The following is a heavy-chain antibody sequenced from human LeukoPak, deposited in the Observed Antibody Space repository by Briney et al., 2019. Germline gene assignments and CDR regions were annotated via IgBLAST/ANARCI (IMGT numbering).Heavy chain of an antibody. CDR1: GFTFSSYS. J-gene: IGHJ6*02. Sequence: GGSLRLSCAASGFTFSSYSINWVRQAPGKGLEWVSSITSGSLYIYYADSLKGRFTISRDNAKNSLYLQMNSLRDEDTAVYYCARVMIVVVIISQGMDVWGQGTTVTVSS. CDR2: ITSGSLYI. V-gene: IGHV3-21*01. D-gene: IGHD3-22*01. CDR3: ARVMIVVVIISQGMDV.